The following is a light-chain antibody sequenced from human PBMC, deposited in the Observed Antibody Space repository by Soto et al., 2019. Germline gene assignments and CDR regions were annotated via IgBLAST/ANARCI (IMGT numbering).Light chain of an antibody. J-gene: IGKJ4*01. CDR3: RQRYNWPLT. CDR2: DEF. Sequence: IVLTKSPATLSFSPGERATLSCKASQSFGNSLAWFQQKPGQAPSLLIDDEFNRATGIPARFTGGGSGSDFTLTISSLEPEDFGVYYCRQRYNWPLTFGGGTKVEIK. CDR1: QSFGNS. V-gene: IGKV3-11*01.